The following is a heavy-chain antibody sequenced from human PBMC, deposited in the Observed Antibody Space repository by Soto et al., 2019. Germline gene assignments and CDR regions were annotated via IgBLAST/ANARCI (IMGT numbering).Heavy chain of an antibody. CDR1: GFTFSSYS. Sequence: VQLVESGGGLVKPGGSLRLSCAASGFTFSSYSMHWVRQAPGKGLEWVAVISYDGSNKYYADSVKGRFTISRDNSKNTLYLQMNSLRAEDTAVYYCAKDDGSGSYTPDYWGQGTLVTVSS. D-gene: IGHD3-10*01. J-gene: IGHJ4*02. CDR2: ISYDGSNK. V-gene: IGHV3-30*18. CDR3: AKDDGSGSYTPDY.